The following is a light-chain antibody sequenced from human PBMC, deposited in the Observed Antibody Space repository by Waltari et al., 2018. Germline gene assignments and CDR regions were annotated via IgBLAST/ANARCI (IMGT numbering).Light chain of an antibody. J-gene: IGKJ1*01. CDR2: TAS. CDR1: QGISKS. Sequence: DIQMTQSPSSLPASVGDTVTITCRASQGISKSLAWYQQKPGKAPKLLLHTASKLESGVPSRFSGSGSGADFTLTISSLQPEDFATYYCQHYYSISPTFGQGTKVDIK. V-gene: IGKV1-NL1*01. CDR3: QHYYSISPT.